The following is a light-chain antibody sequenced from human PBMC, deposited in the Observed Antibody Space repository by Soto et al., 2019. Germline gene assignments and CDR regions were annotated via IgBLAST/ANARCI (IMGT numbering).Light chain of an antibody. J-gene: IGLJ2*01. CDR2: EVS. CDR3: SSYTTITSFIL. Sequence: QSVLTQPASVSGSPGQSITISCTGTSSDIGNYDFVSWYQQVPGTAPKAMIYEVSSRPSGVSNRFSGSKSGNTASLTISGLQAEDEAYSSCSSYTTITSFILFGGGTKLTVL. V-gene: IGLV2-14*01. CDR1: SSDIGNYDF.